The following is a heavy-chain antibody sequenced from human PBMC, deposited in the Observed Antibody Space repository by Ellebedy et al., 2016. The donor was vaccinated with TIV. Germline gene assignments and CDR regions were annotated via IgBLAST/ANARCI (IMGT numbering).Heavy chain of an antibody. CDR1: GFTLSSYD. Sequence: PGGSLRLSCAASGFTLSSYDMHWVRQATGKGLEWVSTIDTAGDTYYPGSVKGRFTISRENAKNALYLQMNSLRAGDTAVYYCARFSQQTYDYWGQGTLVTVSS. CDR3: ARFSQQTYDY. V-gene: IGHV3-13*01. D-gene: IGHD6-13*01. CDR2: IDTAGDT. J-gene: IGHJ4*02.